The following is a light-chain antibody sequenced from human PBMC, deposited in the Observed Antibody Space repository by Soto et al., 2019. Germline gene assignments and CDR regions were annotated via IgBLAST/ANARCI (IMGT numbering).Light chain of an antibody. V-gene: IGKV3-20*01. Sequence: EIVFTQSPGTLSLSPGERATLSCTASQRVSNNYVAWYQQIPGQAPRLLIYVASTGATGIPDRFSGSRSGTDLTLTITRLEPEDLAVYYCQQYGTSPWTFGRGTKVEIK. J-gene: IGKJ1*01. CDR3: QQYGTSPWT. CDR2: VAS. CDR1: QRVSNNY.